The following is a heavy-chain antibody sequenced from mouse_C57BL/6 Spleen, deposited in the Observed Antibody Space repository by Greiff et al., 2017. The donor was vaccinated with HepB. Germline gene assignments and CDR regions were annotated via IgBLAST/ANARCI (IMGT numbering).Heavy chain of an antibody. CDR1: GYTFTSYW. D-gene: IGHD3-2*02. Sequence: QVQLKQPGAELVRPGSSVKLSCKASGYTFTSYWMDWVKQRPGQGLEWIGNIYPSDSETHYNQKFKDKATLTVDKSSSTAYMQLSSLTSEDSAVYYCARSGAQATYFDYWGQGTTLTVSS. CDR2: IYPSDSET. CDR3: ARSGAQATYFDY. J-gene: IGHJ2*01. V-gene: IGHV1-61*01.